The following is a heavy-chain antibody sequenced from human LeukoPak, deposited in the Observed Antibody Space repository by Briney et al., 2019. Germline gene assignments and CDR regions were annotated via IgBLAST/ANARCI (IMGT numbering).Heavy chain of an antibody. CDR2: ISYDGSNK. D-gene: IGHD2-21*02. J-gene: IGHJ4*02. CDR3: AKDRRVLGLVTVLIDY. V-gene: IGHV3-30*18. CDR1: GFIFSSYG. Sequence: PGRSLRLSCAASGFIFSSYGMHWVCQAPGKGLEWVAVISYDGSNKYYADSVKGRFTIPRDNSKNTLYLQMNSLRAEDTAVYYCAKDRRVLGLVTVLIDYWGQGTLVTVSS.